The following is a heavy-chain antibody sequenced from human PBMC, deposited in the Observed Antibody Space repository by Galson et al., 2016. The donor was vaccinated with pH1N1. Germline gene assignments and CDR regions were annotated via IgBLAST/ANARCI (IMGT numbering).Heavy chain of an antibody. CDR3: ARDHVYGDYFERFFDL. V-gene: IGHV3-30-3*01. Sequence: SLRLSCAASGFTFSHYAMHWVRQAPGKGLEWVAVISYVESNKDYADSVKGRFTVSRDNSKNTLYLQMNSLRAEDTALYYCARDHVYGDYFERFFDLWGRGTLLTVSS. CDR2: ISYVESNK. CDR1: GFTFSHYA. J-gene: IGHJ2*01. D-gene: IGHD4-17*01.